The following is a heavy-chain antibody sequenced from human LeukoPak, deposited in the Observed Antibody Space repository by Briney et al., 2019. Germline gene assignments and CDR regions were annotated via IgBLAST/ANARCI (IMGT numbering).Heavy chain of an antibody. CDR2: IYTSGST. V-gene: IGHV4-61*02. J-gene: IGHJ4*02. Sequence: SETLSLTCTVSGGSISSGSYYWSWIRQPAGKGLEWIGRIYTSGSTNYNPSLKSRVTISVATSKNQFSLKLSSVTAADTAVYYCARGYYDSSGYYQNFDYWGQGTLVTVSS. CDR1: GGSISSGSYY. CDR3: ARGYYDSSGYYQNFDY. D-gene: IGHD3-22*01.